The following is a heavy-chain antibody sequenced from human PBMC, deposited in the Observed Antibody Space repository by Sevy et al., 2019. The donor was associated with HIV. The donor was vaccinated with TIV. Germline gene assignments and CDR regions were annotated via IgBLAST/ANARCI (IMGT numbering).Heavy chain of an antibody. CDR2: INPNSGGT. D-gene: IGHD2-15*01. CDR3: AREGGYCSGGSCYSNFDY. Sequence: ASVKVSCKASGYTFTGYYMHWVRQAPGQGLEWMGRINPNSGGTNYAQMFQGRVTMTRDTSISTAYMELSRLRSDDTAVYYCAREGGYCSGGSCYSNFDYWGQGTLVTVSS. J-gene: IGHJ4*02. CDR1: GYTFTGYY. V-gene: IGHV1-2*06.